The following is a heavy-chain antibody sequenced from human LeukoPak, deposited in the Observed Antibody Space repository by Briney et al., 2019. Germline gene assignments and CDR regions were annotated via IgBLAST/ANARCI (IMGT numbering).Heavy chain of an antibody. J-gene: IGHJ5*02. CDR1: GGSISSYY. V-gene: IGHV4-59*08. Sequence: SETLSLTCTVSGGSISSYYWSWIRQPPGKGLEWIGYIYYSGSTNYNPSLMSRVTISVDTSKNQFSLKLSSVTAADTAVYYCARQYCSGGSCYDDPWGQGTLVTVSS. CDR2: IYYSGST. CDR3: ARQYCSGGSCYDDP. D-gene: IGHD2-15*01.